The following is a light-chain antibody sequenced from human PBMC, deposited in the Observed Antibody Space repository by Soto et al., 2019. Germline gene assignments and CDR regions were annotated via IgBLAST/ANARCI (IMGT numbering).Light chain of an antibody. Sequence: DIQMTQSPSTLSGSVGDRVTITCRASQTISSWLAWYQQKPGKAPKLLIYKASTLKSGVPSRFSGSGSGTEFTLTISSRQPDDFATYCCQHYNSYSEAFGQGTKVDIK. CDR2: KAS. CDR3: QHYNSYSEA. CDR1: QTISSW. J-gene: IGKJ1*01. V-gene: IGKV1-5*03.